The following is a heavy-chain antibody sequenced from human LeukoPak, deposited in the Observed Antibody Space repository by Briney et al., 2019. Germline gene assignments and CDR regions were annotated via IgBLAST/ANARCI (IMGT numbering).Heavy chain of an antibody. CDR2: IKPKIDGGTT. V-gene: IGHV3-15*01. J-gene: IGHJ4*02. D-gene: IGHD5-24*01. CDR1: GFTVSNAW. Sequence: GGSLRLSCAASGFTVSNAWMSWVRQAPGEGLEWVGHIKPKIDGGTTDYAAPVKGRFTISRDDSKNTLYLQMSSLRTEDTAVYFCTTRRSNYPSFWGQGTLVTVSS. CDR3: TTRRSNYPSF.